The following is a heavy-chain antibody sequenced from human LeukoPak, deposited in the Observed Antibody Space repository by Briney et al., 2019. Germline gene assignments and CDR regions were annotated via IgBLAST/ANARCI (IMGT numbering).Heavy chain of an antibody. Sequence: GASVKVSCKASGGTFSSYAISWVRQAPGQGLEWMGGIIPIFGTANYAQKFQGRVTITADESTSTAYMELSSLRSEDTAKYYCASLVLLWLGESELAAGHVDKDVWGEGTTVTVSS. J-gene: IGHJ6*03. CDR2: IIPIFGTA. D-gene: IGHD3-10*01. CDR1: GGTFSSYA. V-gene: IGHV1-69*13. CDR3: ASLVLLWLGESELAAGHVDKDV.